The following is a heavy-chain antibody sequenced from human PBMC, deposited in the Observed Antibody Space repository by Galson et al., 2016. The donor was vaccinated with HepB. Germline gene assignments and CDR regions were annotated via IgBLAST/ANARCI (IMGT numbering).Heavy chain of an antibody. J-gene: IGHJ6*04. CDR3: ARADFWSGPEYYYGMDV. D-gene: IGHD3-3*01. V-gene: IGHV3-30*03. CDR2: ISSDGNNP. Sequence: SLRLSCAGSGFILNNYAMHWVRQAPGKGLEWVAVISSDGNNPYYADSVKGRFTISRDKSKNTLFLQMNSLRSDDTAVYYCARADFWSGPEYYYGMDVWGKGTTLTVSS. CDR1: GFILNNYA.